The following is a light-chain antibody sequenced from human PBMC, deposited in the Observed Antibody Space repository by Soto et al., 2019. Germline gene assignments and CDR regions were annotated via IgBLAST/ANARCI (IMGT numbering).Light chain of an antibody. V-gene: IGKV1-5*03. Sequence: DIQMTQSPSTLSASVGARVTITCRASQTISTWLAWYQQRPGKAPNLLIYKASSLESGVPSRFSGSGSGTEFTLTISSLQPDDFATYYCQQYNNFWTIGQGTKVEIK. CDR1: QTISTW. CDR2: KAS. CDR3: QQYNNFWT. J-gene: IGKJ1*01.